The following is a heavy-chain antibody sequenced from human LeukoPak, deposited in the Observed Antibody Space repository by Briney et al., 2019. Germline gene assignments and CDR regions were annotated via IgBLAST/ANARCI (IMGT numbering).Heavy chain of an antibody. CDR2: IWYDGSNK. Sequence: GRSLRLSCAASGFTFSSYGMHWVRQAPGKGLEWVAVIWYDGSNKYYADSVKGRFTISRDNSKNTLYLQMNSLRAEDTAVYYCAREKYYGSGSTDYWAREPWSPSPQ. D-gene: IGHD3-10*01. V-gene: IGHV3-33*01. CDR1: GFTFSSYG. CDR3: AREKYYGSGSTDY. J-gene: IGHJ4*02.